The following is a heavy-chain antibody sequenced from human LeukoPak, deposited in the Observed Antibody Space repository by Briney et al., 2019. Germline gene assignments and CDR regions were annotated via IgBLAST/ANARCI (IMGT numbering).Heavy chain of an antibody. D-gene: IGHD2-2*01. V-gene: IGHV1-2*02. CDR1: AYTFSDVY. Sequence: ASVKLSCQVSAYTFSDVYLHWVRQAPGQGLEWMGWINPYSDALIYAQKFQDRVTMTWDTSSGTAYMELTRLTSDDPAVYYCAPARVPHMRDPWGQGTLVTVST. CDR2: INPYSDAL. J-gene: IGHJ5*02. CDR3: APARVPHMRDP.